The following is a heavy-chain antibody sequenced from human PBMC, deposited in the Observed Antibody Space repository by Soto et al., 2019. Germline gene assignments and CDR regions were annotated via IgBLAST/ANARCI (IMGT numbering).Heavy chain of an antibody. CDR3: AREDWNSAGYYYYGMDV. CDR1: GGSFSGYY. CDR2: INHSGST. D-gene: IGHD1-7*01. V-gene: IGHV4-34*01. Sequence: LEILSLTCAVYGGSFSGYYWSWIRQPPGKGLEWIGEINHSGSTNYNPSLKSRVTISVDTSKNQFSLKLSSVTAADTAVYYCAREDWNSAGYYYYGMDVWGQGTTVTVS. J-gene: IGHJ6*02.